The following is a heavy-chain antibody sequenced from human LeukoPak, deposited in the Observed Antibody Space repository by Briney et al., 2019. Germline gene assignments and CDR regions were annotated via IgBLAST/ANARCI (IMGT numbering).Heavy chain of an antibody. J-gene: IGHJ4*02. CDR1: GFTFDDYA. D-gene: IGHD1-26*01. V-gene: IGHV3-43*02. CDR3: AKDSGTRWDYYFDN. CDR2: ISGDSGDT. Sequence: PGGSLRLSCAASGFTFDDYAMHWVRQAPGRGLEWVSLISGDSGDTYYADSVKGRFTISRDNSENSLFLQMNSLRNDDTAIYYCAKDSGTRWDYYFDNWGQGTLVTVSS.